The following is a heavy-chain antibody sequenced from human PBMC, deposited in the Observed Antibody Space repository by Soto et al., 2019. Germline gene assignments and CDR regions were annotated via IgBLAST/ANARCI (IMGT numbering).Heavy chain of an antibody. J-gene: IGHJ6*02. D-gene: IGHD3-22*01. CDR1: GFTFSSYA. V-gene: IGHV3-30-3*01. Sequence: GGSLRLSCAASGFTFSSYAMHWVRQAPGKGLEWVAVISYDGSNKYYADSVKGRFTISRDNSKNTLYLQMNSLRAEDTAVYYCERSYYYDSSGYYLNYYYGIDVWGQGTPVTVSS. CDR3: ERSYYYDSSGYYLNYYYGIDV. CDR2: ISYDGSNK.